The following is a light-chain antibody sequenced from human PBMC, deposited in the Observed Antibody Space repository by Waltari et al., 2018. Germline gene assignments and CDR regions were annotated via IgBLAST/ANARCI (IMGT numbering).Light chain of an antibody. Sequence: IQMTQSPSTLSASVGDRVTITCRASQSISDWLAWYQQKPGKAPKLLMYTTSTLQGGVPSRFSGGGSDTEFTLTISSLQPDDFATYYCQQYNHYPWTFGPGTKVEVK. CDR2: TTS. J-gene: IGKJ1*01. V-gene: IGKV1-5*03. CDR1: QSISDW. CDR3: QQYNHYPWT.